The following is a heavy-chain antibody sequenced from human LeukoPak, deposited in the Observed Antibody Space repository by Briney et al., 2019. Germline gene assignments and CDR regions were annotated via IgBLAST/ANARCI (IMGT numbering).Heavy chain of an antibody. D-gene: IGHD1-26*01. CDR1: GFTFSSYA. CDR2: ISYDGSNK. Sequence: GRSLRLSCAASGFTFSSYAMHWVRQAPGKGLEWVAVISYDGSNKYYADSVKGRFTISRDNSKNTLYLQMNSLRAEDTAVYYCAREDVGASDYWGQGTLVTVSS. J-gene: IGHJ4*02. V-gene: IGHV3-30-3*01. CDR3: AREDVGASDY.